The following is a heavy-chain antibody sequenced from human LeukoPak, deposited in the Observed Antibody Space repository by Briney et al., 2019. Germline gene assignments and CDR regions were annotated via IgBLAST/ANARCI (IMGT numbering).Heavy chain of an antibody. CDR3: ATDQEFYFDY. Sequence: PSETLSLTCTVSGGSISSYYWSWIRQPPGKGLEWIGYIYYSGSTNYNPSLKSRVTMSVDKSKNQLSLKLTSATAADTAVYYCATDQEFYFDYWGQGTLVTVSS. CDR2: IYYSGST. CDR1: GGSISSYY. J-gene: IGHJ4*02. V-gene: IGHV4-59*12.